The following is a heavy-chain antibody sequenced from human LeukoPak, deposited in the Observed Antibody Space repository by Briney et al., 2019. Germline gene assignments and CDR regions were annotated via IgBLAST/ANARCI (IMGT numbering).Heavy chain of an antibody. CDR2: IYYTGKT. CDR1: GGSISRKY. J-gene: IGHJ6*03. V-gene: IGHV4-59*01. Sequence: PSETLSLTCTVSGGSISRKYWAWIRQPPGKGLEWIGNIYYTGKTKYNPSLQSRVAMSVDRSKNHFSLTLTSVTAADTAVYFCARAQHYDVLIGPDEIFHYYMDVWGKGTTVTVSS. D-gene: IGHD3-9*01. CDR3: ARAQHYDVLIGPDEIFHYYMDV.